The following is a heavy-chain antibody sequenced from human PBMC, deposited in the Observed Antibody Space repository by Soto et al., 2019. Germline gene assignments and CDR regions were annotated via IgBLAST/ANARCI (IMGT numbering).Heavy chain of an antibody. CDR3: ARGLTFRLGELSYSDY. D-gene: IGHD3-16*02. V-gene: IGHV3-23*01. Sequence: VGSLRLSCAASGFSFTNFAMVWVRQAPGKGLEWVSGISGSGGATYYEDSVKGRFTISRDNSKNTLYLQMNGLRAEGTGVYYCARGLTFRLGELSYSDYWGQGTLVTVSS. CDR1: GFSFTNFA. CDR2: ISGSGGAT. J-gene: IGHJ4*02.